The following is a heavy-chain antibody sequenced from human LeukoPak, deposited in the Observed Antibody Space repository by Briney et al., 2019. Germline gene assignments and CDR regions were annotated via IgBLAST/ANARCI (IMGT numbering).Heavy chain of an antibody. CDR3: ARAIPYSGIYICYFHS. J-gene: IGHJ4*02. V-gene: IGHV3-23*01. CDR2: ISDSGGRT. D-gene: IGHD1-26*01. CDR1: GITLSNYV. Sequence: GGSLRLSCAVSGITLSNYVISWVRQAPGKGLEWVAGISDSGGRTNYADSVKGRFTISRDNPKNTTYLQMNSLRAEHTAGSYCARAIPYSGIYICYFHSWGRGTVVSVSS.